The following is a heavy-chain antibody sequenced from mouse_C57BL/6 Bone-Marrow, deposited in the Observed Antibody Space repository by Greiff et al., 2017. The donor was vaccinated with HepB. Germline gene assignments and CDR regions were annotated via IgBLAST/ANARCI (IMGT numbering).Heavy chain of an antibody. J-gene: IGHJ3*01. Sequence: VQLVESGPGLVQPSQSLSITCTVSGFSLTSYGVHWVRQSPGKGLEWLGVIWSGGSTDYNAAFISRLSISKDNSKSQVFFKMNSLQADDTAIYYCARSGGYYGFAYWGQGTLVTVSA. CDR1: GFSLTSYG. V-gene: IGHV2-2*01. CDR3: ARSGGYYGFAY. D-gene: IGHD2-3*01. CDR2: IWSGGST.